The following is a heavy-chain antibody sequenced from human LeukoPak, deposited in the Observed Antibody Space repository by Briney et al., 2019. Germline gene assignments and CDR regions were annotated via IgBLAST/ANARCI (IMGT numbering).Heavy chain of an antibody. J-gene: IGHJ4*02. CDR3: ARRAGAYSHPYDY. V-gene: IGHV3-53*01. CDR2: IYSDNT. CDR1: GFTVSSNS. Sequence: GGSLRLSCTVSGFTVSSNSMSWVRQAPGKGLEGVSFIYSDNTHYSNSVKGRFTISRDNSKNTLYLQMNSLRAEDTAVYYCARRAGAYSHPYDYWGQGTLVTVSS. D-gene: IGHD4/OR15-4a*01.